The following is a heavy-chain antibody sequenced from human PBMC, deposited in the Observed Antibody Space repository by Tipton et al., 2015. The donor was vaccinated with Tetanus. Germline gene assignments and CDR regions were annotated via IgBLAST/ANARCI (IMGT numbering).Heavy chain of an antibody. Sequence: LRLSCAVSGGSFSDYYWTWIRQSPGKGLEWIGEINHGGGSNYNPSLKSRVTLSLDTSKNHFSLRLSSVTAADTAVYYCARGRTMSGVVAPFDLWGQGTQVTVSS. J-gene: IGHJ4*02. CDR3: ARGRTMSGVVAPFDL. V-gene: IGHV4-34*01. CDR2: INHGGGS. CDR1: GGSFSDYY. D-gene: IGHD3-3*01.